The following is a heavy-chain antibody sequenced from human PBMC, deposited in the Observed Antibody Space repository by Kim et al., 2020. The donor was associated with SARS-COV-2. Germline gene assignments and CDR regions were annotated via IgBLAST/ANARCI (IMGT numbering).Heavy chain of an antibody. CDR2: MSGSGSS. CDR1: GLSFSNEV. J-gene: IGHJ4*02. Sequence: GGSLRLSCAASGLSFSNEVMSWVRQAPGKGLEWLSIMSGSGSSYYADSAKGRLTISRDNSKNTLYLQMNSLRPEDTAVYFCARRPGYCSNSGCNAGYFDYWGQGTPVTVSS. D-gene: IGHD2-2*01. V-gene: IGHV3-23*01. CDR3: ARRPGYCSNSGCNAGYFDY.